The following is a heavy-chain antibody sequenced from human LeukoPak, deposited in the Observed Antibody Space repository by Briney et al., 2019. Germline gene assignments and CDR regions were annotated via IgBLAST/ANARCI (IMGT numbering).Heavy chain of an antibody. Sequence: ASVKVSCKASAYTFTSYDINWVRQATGQGLEWMGWMNPNSGNTGYAQKFQGRVTMTRNTSISTAYMELSSLRSEDTAVYYCARESSNYDILTGYVVYYMDVWGKGTTVTVSS. D-gene: IGHD3-9*01. J-gene: IGHJ6*03. V-gene: IGHV1-8*01. CDR2: MNPNSGNT. CDR1: AYTFTSYD. CDR3: ARESSNYDILTGYVVYYMDV.